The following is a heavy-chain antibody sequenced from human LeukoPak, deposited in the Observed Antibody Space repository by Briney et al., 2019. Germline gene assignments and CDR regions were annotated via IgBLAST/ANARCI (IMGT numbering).Heavy chain of an antibody. CDR1: GGTFSSYA. CDR3: ARGGSSGPFDY. J-gene: IGHJ4*02. Sequence: SVRVSCTASGGTFSSYAISWVRQAPGQGLEWMGRIIPILGIANYAQKFQGRVTITADKSTSTAYMELSSLRSEDTAVYYCARGGSSGPFDYWGQGTLVTVSS. D-gene: IGHD6-19*01. V-gene: IGHV1-69*04. CDR2: IIPILGIA.